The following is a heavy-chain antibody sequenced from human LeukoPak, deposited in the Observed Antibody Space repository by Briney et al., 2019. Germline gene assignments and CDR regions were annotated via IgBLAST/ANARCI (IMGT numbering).Heavy chain of an antibody. CDR1: GFTFSSYS. D-gene: IGHD3-3*01. CDR2: ISSSSSYI. V-gene: IGHV3-21*03. CDR3: ARDSDYYGFDY. Sequence: GGSLRLSCAASGFTFSSYSMNWLRQAPGKGLEWVSSISSSSSYIYYADSVKGRLTISRDNAKNSLYLQMNSLRAEDTAVYYCARDSDYYGFDYWGQGTLVTVSS. J-gene: IGHJ4*02.